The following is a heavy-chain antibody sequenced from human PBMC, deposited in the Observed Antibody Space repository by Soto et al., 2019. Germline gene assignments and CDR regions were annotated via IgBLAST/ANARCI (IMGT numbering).Heavy chain of an antibody. Sequence: QVQLVQSGAEVKKPGASVKVSCKASGYTFTSYGISWVRQASGQGLEWMGWISAYNGNTNYAQKLQGRVTMTTDTSTSTAYMELRSLRSDDTAVYYCARGARGLSWELSPYFDYWGQGTLVTVSS. CDR1: GYTFTSYG. J-gene: IGHJ4*02. D-gene: IGHD1-26*01. CDR2: ISAYNGNT. CDR3: ARGARGLSWELSPYFDY. V-gene: IGHV1-18*04.